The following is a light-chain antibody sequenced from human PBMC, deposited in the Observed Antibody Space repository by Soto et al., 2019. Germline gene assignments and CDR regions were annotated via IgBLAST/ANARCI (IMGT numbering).Light chain of an antibody. V-gene: IGKV3-20*01. Sequence: EMVLSQAAGSLSLSTGERATLSCTASQSVSSRYLAWYQQKPGQAPRLLIYVASSRATGIPDRFSGSGSGTDFTLTISRLEPEDFAVYYCQQYGSSPRFTFGQGTRLEIK. CDR3: QQYGSSPRFT. J-gene: IGKJ5*01. CDR1: QSVSSRY. CDR2: VAS.